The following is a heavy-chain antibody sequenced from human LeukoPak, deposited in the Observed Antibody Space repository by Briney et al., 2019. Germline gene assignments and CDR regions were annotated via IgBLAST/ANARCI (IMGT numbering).Heavy chain of an antibody. J-gene: IGHJ3*02. D-gene: IGHD3-9*01. CDR2: ISSSSSYI. CDR3: ARLGEPGDYDILTGPGDAFDI. CDR1: GFTFSSYS. Sequence: GGSLRLSCAASGFTFSSYSMNWVRQAPGKGLEWVSSISSSSSYIYYADSVRGRFTISRDNAKNPLYLQMNSLRAEDTAVYYCARLGEPGDYDILTGPGDAFDIWGQGTMVTVSS. V-gene: IGHV3-21*01.